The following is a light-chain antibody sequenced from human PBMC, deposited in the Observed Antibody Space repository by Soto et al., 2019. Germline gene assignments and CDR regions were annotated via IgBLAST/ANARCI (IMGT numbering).Light chain of an antibody. CDR3: GQFVSAPPRT. CDR2: GVS. CDR1: QSVSSTF. V-gene: IGKV3-20*01. Sequence: EIVLTQSPGTLSLSPGERATLSCRASQSVSSTFLDWYQQKPGQAPRLLIFGVSNRATGIPDRFSGSGSGTDFTLTISRLEPEDFAVYYCGQFVSAPPRTFGQGTKVEIK. J-gene: IGKJ1*01.